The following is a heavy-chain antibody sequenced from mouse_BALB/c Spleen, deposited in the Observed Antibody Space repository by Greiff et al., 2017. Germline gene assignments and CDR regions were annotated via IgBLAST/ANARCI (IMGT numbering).Heavy chain of an antibody. V-gene: IGHV14-3*02. CDR2: IDPANGNT. J-gene: IGHJ4*01. Sequence: EVQLQQSGAELVKPGASVKLSCTASGFNIKDTYMPWVKQRPEQGLEWIGRIDPANGNTKYDPKFQGKATITADTSSNTAYLQLSSLTSEDTAVYYCARALPFYYSMDYWGQGTSVTVSS. CDR3: ARALPFYYSMDY. CDR1: GFNIKDTY.